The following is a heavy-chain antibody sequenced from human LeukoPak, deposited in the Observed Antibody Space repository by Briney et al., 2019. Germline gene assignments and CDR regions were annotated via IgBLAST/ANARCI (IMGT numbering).Heavy chain of an antibody. D-gene: IGHD6-13*01. CDR2: IHPKSGGT. Sequence: ASVTVSCTASGFTFTDYYIHWVRQAPGQGLEWLGSIHPKSGGTKYAQKFQGRVTVTRDTSISATYMELSRLTSDDTAVYYCARDPPAAGSTEFDFWGQGTLVTVSS. V-gene: IGHV1-2*02. J-gene: IGHJ4*02. CDR3: ARDPPAAGSTEFDF. CDR1: GFTFTDYY.